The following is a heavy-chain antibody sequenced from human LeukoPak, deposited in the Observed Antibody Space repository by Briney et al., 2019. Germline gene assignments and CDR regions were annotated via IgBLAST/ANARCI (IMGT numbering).Heavy chain of an antibody. J-gene: IGHJ6*03. Sequence: GGSLRLSCAASGFTFSSYAMHWVRQAPGKGLEWVAVISYDESNKYYADSVKGRFTISRDNSKNTLYLQMNSLRAEDTAVYYCARDAYYGSGTYFYYYMDVWGKGTTVTISS. V-gene: IGHV3-30*04. CDR1: GFTFSSYA. CDR2: ISYDESNK. D-gene: IGHD3-10*01. CDR3: ARDAYYGSGTYFYYYMDV.